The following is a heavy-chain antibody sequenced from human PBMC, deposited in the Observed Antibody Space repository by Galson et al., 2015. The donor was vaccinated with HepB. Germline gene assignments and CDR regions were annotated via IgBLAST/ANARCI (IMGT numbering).Heavy chain of an antibody. CDR1: GFTFSSYA. Sequence: SLRLSCAASGFTFSSYAMHWVRQAPGKGLEWVAVISYDGSNKYYADSVKGRFTISRDNSKNTLYLQMNSLRAEDTAVYYCVKGHGSGSPYGMDVWGQGTTVTVSS. CDR3: VKGHGSGSPYGMDV. V-gene: IGHV3-30*04. CDR2: ISYDGSNK. J-gene: IGHJ6*02. D-gene: IGHD3-10*01.